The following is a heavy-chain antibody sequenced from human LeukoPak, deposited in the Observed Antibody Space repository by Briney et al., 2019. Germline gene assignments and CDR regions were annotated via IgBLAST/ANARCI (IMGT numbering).Heavy chain of an antibody. V-gene: IGHV4-59*01. CDR2: IYYSGST. CDR3: ARGVRDYDILTGYYRPYYYYYYMDV. D-gene: IGHD3-9*01. J-gene: IGHJ6*03. Sequence: SETLSLTCTVSGGSTSSYYWSWIRQSPGKGLEWIGYIYYSGSTNYNPSLKSRVTISVDTSKNQFSLKLSSVTAADTAVYYCARGVRDYDILTGYYRPYYYYYYMDVWGKGTTVTVSS. CDR1: GGSTSSYY.